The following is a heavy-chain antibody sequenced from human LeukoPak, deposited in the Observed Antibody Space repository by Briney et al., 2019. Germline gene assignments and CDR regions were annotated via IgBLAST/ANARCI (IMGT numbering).Heavy chain of an antibody. CDR3: ARQFGSFGQGYFDY. Sequence: LETLSLTCTVSDGSISTSSYHWAWIRQPPGKGLEWIGSIYYGGDTYYTPSLKSRFTISVETSKHQFSVKLSSAAAADTALYYCARQFGSFGQGYFDYWGWGNLVTVSS. J-gene: IGHJ4*02. CDR2: IYYGGDT. V-gene: IGHV4-39*01. D-gene: IGHD5-18*01. CDR1: DGSISTSSYH.